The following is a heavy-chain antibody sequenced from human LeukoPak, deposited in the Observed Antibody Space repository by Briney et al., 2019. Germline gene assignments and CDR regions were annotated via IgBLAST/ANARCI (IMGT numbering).Heavy chain of an antibody. V-gene: IGHV3-21*01. D-gene: IGHD3-10*01. CDR3: AKVAHYYYGSESYYFFEH. J-gene: IGHJ4*02. CDR1: GFTFSSYS. Sequence: PGGSLRLSCAASGFTFSSYSVNWVRQAPGKGLEWVSSISGSNSYIYYADSMKGRFTISRDNAKNSLYLQMNSLRVEDTATYYCAKVAHYYYGSESYYFFEHWGQGTPVTASS. CDR2: ISGSNSYI.